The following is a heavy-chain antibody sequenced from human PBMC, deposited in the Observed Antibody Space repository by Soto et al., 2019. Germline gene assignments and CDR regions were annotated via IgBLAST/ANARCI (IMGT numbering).Heavy chain of an antibody. CDR1: GYTFTSYG. D-gene: IGHD2-8*01. J-gene: IGHJ5*02. Sequence: QVQLVQSGAEVKKPGASVKVSCKASGYTFTSYGISWVRQAPGQGLEWMGWISAYNGNTNYAQKLQGRVTMTTDTSTSTAYMELRSLRSDDTAVYYCARVPKSILVRPFFMWFDPWGQGTLVTVSS. V-gene: IGHV1-18*01. CDR2: ISAYNGNT. CDR3: ARVPKSILVRPFFMWFDP.